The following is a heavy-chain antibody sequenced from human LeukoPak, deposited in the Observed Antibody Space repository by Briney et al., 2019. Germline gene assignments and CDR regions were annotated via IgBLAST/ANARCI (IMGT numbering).Heavy chain of an antibody. CDR3: ARGSQDWFDP. CDR2: ISSNGGST. V-gene: IGHV3-64*01. CDR1: GFTFSSYA. J-gene: IGHJ5*02. Sequence: GGSLRLSCAASGFTFSSYAMHWVRQAPGKGLEYVSAISSNGGSTYYANSVKGRFTISRDNSKSTLYLQMGSLRAEDMAVYYCARGSQDWFDPWGQGTLVTVSS.